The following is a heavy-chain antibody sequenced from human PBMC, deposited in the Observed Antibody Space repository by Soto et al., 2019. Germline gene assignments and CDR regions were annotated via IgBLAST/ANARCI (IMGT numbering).Heavy chain of an antibody. CDR3: ASWLKGPDIGNYYYGMDV. J-gene: IGHJ6*02. CDR1: GGAFSDYA. Sequence: QVQLVQSGAEVKKPGSSVKVSCKASGGAFSDYAFSWVRQAPGQGLEWLGGIMPIFRAPDYAQKFQGRVTIATAELPMTAYMEMNSLRSEDTAVYYCASWLKGPDIGNYYYGMDVWGQGTTVTVS. CDR2: IMPIFRAP. V-gene: IGHV1-69*05. D-gene: IGHD2-15*01.